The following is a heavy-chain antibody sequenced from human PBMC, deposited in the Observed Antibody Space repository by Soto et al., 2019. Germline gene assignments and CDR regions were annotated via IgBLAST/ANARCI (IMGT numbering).Heavy chain of an antibody. CDR3: ARERSRELLRVDRAFDL. J-gene: IGHJ3*01. CDR1: GFTFSSYS. D-gene: IGHD1-26*01. Sequence: VRLSCAASGFTFSSYSMNWVRQAPGKGLEWVSYISSSSSTIYYADSVKGRFTISRDNAKNSLYLQMNSLRDEDTAVYYCARERSRELLRVDRAFDLWAQGTIVPVSS. V-gene: IGHV3-48*02. CDR2: ISSSSSTI.